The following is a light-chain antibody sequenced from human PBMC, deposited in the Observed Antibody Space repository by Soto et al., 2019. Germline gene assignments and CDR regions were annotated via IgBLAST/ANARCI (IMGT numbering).Light chain of an antibody. CDR3: QQRRNWPPEVA. Sequence: EIVLTQSPATLSLSPGERATLSCRASQSVSSYLAWYQQKPGQAPRLLIYDASNMATGIPARFSGSGSGADFALTISSLEPEDFAVYYCQQRRNWPPEVAFGQGTRLEIK. CDR2: DAS. V-gene: IGKV3-11*01. CDR1: QSVSSY. J-gene: IGKJ5*01.